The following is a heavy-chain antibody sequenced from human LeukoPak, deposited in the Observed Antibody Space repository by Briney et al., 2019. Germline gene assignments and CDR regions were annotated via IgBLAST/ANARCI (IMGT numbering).Heavy chain of an antibody. CDR2: ISGGPGTT. V-gene: IGHV3-23*01. CDR1: GFTFSSYA. J-gene: IGHJ3*01. Sequence: GGSLRLSCAASGFTFSSYAMAWVRQAPEKGLEWVSTISGGPGTTYYADSVKGRLTISRDNFRDMVYLQMNGLRAEDTALYYCWGYHYYGLGRDAFEVWGQGTMVTVSS. CDR3: WGYHYYGLGRDAFEV. D-gene: IGHD3-10*01.